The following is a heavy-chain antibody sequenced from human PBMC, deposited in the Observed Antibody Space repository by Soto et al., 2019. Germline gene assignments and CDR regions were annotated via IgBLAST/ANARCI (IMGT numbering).Heavy chain of an antibody. Sequence: GESLKISCKGSGYRFTSYWIGWVRQMPGKGLEWMGIIYPGDSDTRYSPSFQGQVTISADKSISTAYLQWSSLKASDTAMYYCARQKDSGWRPESNPFDDWGQGSRVTVSS. CDR1: GYRFTSYW. CDR2: IYPGDSDT. V-gene: IGHV5-51*01. D-gene: IGHD6-19*01. CDR3: ARQKDSGWRPESNPFDD. J-gene: IGHJ4*02.